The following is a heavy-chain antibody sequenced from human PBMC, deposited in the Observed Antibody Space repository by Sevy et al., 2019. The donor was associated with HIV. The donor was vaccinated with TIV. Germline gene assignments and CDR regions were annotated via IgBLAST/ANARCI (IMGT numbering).Heavy chain of an antibody. V-gene: IGHV3-48*03. CDR2: ISSSGSTI. Sequence: GGSLRLSCAASGFTFSSYEMNWVRQAPGKGLEWVSYISSSGSTIYYADSVKGRFTISRDNAKNSLYLQMNSLRAEDKAVYYCAREYYYDSSGYYLNWFDPWGQGTLVTVSS. CDR1: GFTFSSYE. J-gene: IGHJ5*02. CDR3: AREYYYDSSGYYLNWFDP. D-gene: IGHD3-22*01.